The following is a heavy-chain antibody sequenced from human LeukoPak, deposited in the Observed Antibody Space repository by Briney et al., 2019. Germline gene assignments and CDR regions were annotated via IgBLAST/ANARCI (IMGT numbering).Heavy chain of an antibody. CDR2: ISSNGGST. V-gene: IGHV3-64D*06. Sequence: GGSLRLSCSVSGFTFSSYAMHWVRQAPGKGLEYVSAISSNGGSTYYADSVNGRFTISRDNSKNTLYLQMSSLRAEDTAVYYCVKDHDCSSTSCYDWFDPWGQGTLVTVSS. CDR1: GFTFSSYA. D-gene: IGHD2-2*01. J-gene: IGHJ5*02. CDR3: VKDHDCSSTSCYDWFDP.